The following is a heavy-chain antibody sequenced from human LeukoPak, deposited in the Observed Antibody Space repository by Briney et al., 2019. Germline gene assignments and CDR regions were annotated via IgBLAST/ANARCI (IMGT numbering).Heavy chain of an antibody. CDR3: AGRYYYDSSGYYGYPFY. CDR2: IYHSGIT. J-gene: IGHJ4*02. D-gene: IGHD3-22*01. V-gene: IGHV4-38-2*02. Sequence: SETLSLTCSVSGYSISSYYYWGWIRQPPGKGLEWIGSIYHSGITYYKPSLKSRVTISVDTSKNQFSLKLSSVTAADTAVYYCAGRYYYDSSGYYGYPFYWGQGTLVTVSS. CDR1: GYSISSYYY.